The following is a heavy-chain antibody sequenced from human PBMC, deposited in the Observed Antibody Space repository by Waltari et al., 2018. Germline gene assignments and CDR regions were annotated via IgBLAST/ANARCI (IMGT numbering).Heavy chain of an antibody. V-gene: IGHV4-34*01. Sequence: QVQLQQWGAGLLKPSETLSLTCAVYGGSFSGYYWSWIRQPPGKGLEWIGEINHSGSTNYNPSRKSRVTISVDTSKNQFSLKLSSVTAADTAVYYCARAPMVRGVSFDYWGQGTLVTVSS. J-gene: IGHJ4*02. D-gene: IGHD3-10*01. CDR1: GGSFSGYY. CDR3: ARAPMVRGVSFDY. CDR2: INHSGST.